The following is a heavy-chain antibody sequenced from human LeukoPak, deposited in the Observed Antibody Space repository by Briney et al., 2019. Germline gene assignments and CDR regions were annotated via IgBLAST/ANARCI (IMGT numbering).Heavy chain of an antibody. V-gene: IGHV5-51*01. D-gene: IGHD6-19*01. CDR1: GCIFTNYW. J-gene: IGHJ4*02. CDR2: IYPGDSDT. CDR3: ARLTGPVAGTGIFDY. Sequence: GESLKISCKTAGCIFTNYWIACLRQVPGKGLEWMGIIYPGDSDTRYSPSFQGQVTISADKSISTAYLQWSSLKASDTAMYYCARLTGPVAGTGIFDYWGQGTLVTVSS.